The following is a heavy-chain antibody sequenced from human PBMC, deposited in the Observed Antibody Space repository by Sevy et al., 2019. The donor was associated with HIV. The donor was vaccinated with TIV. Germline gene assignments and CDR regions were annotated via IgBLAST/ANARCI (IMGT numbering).Heavy chain of an antibody. D-gene: IGHD5-12*01. J-gene: IGHJ4*02. CDR3: AREVGGYNWRPYYFDS. V-gene: IGHV3-7*01. CDR2: IKQDESEK. CDR1: GFTFTDYW. Sequence: GGSLRLSCAASGFTFTDYWMSWVRQTPGKGLEWAATIKQDESEKYYVDSVKSRFAISRDNGKNSVSLQMNGLRAEDTALYYCAREVGGYNWRPYYFDSWGQGTLVTVSS.